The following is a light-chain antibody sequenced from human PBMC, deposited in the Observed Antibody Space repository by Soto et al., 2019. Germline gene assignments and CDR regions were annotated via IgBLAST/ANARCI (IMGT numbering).Light chain of an antibody. J-gene: IGLJ1*01. CDR3: SSYTTSSTLYV. V-gene: IGLV2-14*01. CDR1: SSDVGGYHY. CDR2: EVS. Sequence: QSVLTQPASVSGSPGQSISISCTGTSSDVGGYHYVSWYQQHPGKALKLIIYEVSNRPSGVSNRFSGSKSGNTASLTISGLQAEDEADYYCSSYTTSSTLYVFGTGTKLTVL.